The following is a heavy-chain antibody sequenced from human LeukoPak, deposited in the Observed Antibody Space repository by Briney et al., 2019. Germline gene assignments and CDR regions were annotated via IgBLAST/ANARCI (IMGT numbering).Heavy chain of an antibody. J-gene: IGHJ4*02. CDR3: ARDDSSGYYRLFDY. CDR2: IYYSGSI. Sequence: SETLSLTCTVSGGSISSYYWSWIRQPPGKGLEWIGYIYYSGSINYKSSLKSRVTISVDTSKNQFSLKLSSVTAADTAVYYCARDDSSGYYRLFDYWGQGTLVTVSS. D-gene: IGHD3-22*01. CDR1: GGSISSYY. V-gene: IGHV4-59*12.